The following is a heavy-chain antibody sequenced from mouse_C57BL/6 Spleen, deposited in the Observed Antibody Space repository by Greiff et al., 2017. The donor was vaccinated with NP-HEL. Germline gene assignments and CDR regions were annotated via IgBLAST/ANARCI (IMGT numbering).Heavy chain of an antibody. J-gene: IGHJ4*01. V-gene: IGHV1-82*01. CDR2: IYPGDGDT. D-gene: IGHD3-2*02. CDR1: GYAFSSSW. CDR3: ARDISGYAMDY. Sequence: QVQLQQSGPELVKPGASVKISCKASGYAFSSSWMNWVKQRPGKGLEWIGRIYPGDGDTNYNGKFKGKATLTADKSSSTAYMQLSSLTSEDSAVYFCARDISGYAMDYWGQGTSVTVSS.